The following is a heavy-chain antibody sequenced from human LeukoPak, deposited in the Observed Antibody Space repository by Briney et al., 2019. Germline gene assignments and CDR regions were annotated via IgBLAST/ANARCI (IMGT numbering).Heavy chain of an antibody. J-gene: IGHJ3*02. V-gene: IGHV4-30-2*01. Sequence: PSQTLSLTCAVSGGSISSGGYYWSWIRQPPGKGLEWIGEINHSGSTNYNPSLKSRVTISVDTSKNQFSLKLSSVTAADTAVYYCARPSPGYSSSYDAFDIWGQGTMVTVSS. D-gene: IGHD6-6*01. CDR1: GGSISSGGYY. CDR2: INHSGST. CDR3: ARPSPGYSSSYDAFDI.